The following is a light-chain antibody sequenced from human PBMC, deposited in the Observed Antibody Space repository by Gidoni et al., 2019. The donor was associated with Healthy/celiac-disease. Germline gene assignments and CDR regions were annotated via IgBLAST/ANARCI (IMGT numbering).Light chain of an antibody. CDR3: QQSYTTPPVT. J-gene: IGKJ5*01. CDR2: AAS. CDR1: QSISSY. Sequence: DIQMTQSPSSLSASVGDRVTITCRASQSISSYLNWYQQEPGKAPKLLIYAASSLQSGVPSRFSGSGSGTDLTLTISSLQPEDFATYSCQQSYTTPPVTFGQGTRLEIK. V-gene: IGKV1-39*01.